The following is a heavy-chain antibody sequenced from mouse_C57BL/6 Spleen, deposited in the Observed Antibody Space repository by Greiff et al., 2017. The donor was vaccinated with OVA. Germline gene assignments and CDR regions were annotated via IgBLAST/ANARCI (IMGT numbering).Heavy chain of an antibody. CDR2: ILPGSGST. V-gene: IGHV1-9*01. CDR3: ARRAYDGYYERYYFDC. Sequence: QVQLQQSGAELMKPGASVKLSCKATGYTFPGYWIEWVKQRPGHGLEWIGEILPGSGSTNYNEKFKGKATFTADTSSNTAYMQLSSLTTEDSAIYYCARRAYDGYYERYYFDCWGQGTTLTVSS. J-gene: IGHJ2*01. D-gene: IGHD2-3*01. CDR1: GYTFPGYW.